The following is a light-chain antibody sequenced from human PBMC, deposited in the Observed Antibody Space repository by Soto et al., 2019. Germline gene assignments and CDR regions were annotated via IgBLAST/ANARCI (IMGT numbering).Light chain of an antibody. J-gene: IGLJ1*01. CDR3: SSYTTSNTRQIV. CDR1: SSDVGGYNY. Sequence: QSVLTQPASGSGSPGQSITIPCTGTSSDVGGYNYVSWYQHHPGKAPKLMIFDVSNRPSGVSNRFSGSKSGNTASLTISGLQPEDEADYYCSSYTTSNTRQIVFGTGTKVTVL. V-gene: IGLV2-14*03. CDR2: DVS.